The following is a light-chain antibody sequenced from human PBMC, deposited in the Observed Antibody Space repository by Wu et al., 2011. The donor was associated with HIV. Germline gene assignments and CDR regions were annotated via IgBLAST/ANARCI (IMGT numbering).Light chain of an antibody. J-gene: IGKJ5*01. CDR2: DAS. CDR3: QQRTKWPLT. V-gene: IGKV3-11*01. Sequence: SCRASQSVSNYLAWYQQKPGQAPRLLIYDASRRATGIPARFTGSGSGTDFTLTISTLEPEDFAVYYCQQRTKWPLTFGQGTRLEIK. CDR1: QSVSNY.